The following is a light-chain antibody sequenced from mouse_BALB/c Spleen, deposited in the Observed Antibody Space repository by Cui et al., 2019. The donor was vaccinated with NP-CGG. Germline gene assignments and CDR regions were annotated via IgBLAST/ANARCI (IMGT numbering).Light chain of an antibody. CDR1: TGVVTTSNY. V-gene: IGLV1*01. CDR2: GTN. CDR3: ALWYSNHWV. Sequence: QAVVTQESALTTSPGETVTLTCRSSTGVVTTSNYANWVQEKPDHLFTGIIGGTNNRAPGVPARFSGSLIGDKAALTITGAQTEDEAIYFCALWYSNHWVFGGGTKLTVL. J-gene: IGLJ1*01.